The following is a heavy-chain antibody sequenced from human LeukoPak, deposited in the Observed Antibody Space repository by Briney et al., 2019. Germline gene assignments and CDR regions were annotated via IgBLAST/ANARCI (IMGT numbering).Heavy chain of an antibody. CDR2: IYYSGST. CDR3: ARVSGSGWYDGY. Sequence: SETLSLTCTVSGGSISSYYWSWIRQPPGKGLEWIGYIYYSGSTNYNPSLKSRVTISVDTSKNQFSLKLSSVIAADTAVYYCARVSGSGWYDGYWGQGTLVTVSS. J-gene: IGHJ4*02. D-gene: IGHD6-19*01. V-gene: IGHV4-59*01. CDR1: GGSISSYY.